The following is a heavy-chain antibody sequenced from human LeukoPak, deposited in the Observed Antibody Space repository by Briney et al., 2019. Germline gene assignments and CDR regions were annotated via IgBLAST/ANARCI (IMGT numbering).Heavy chain of an antibody. J-gene: IGHJ4*02. CDR2: INHSGST. D-gene: IGHD3-22*01. CDR3: ARRARYYYDSSGYFIYFDY. V-gene: IGHV4-34*01. CDR1: GGSFSGYY. Sequence: PSETLSLTCAVYGGSFSGYYWSWIRQPPGKGLEWIGEINHSGSTNYNPSLKSRVTISVDTSKNQFSLKLSSVTAADAAVYYCARRARYYYDSSGYFIYFDYWGQGTLVTVSS.